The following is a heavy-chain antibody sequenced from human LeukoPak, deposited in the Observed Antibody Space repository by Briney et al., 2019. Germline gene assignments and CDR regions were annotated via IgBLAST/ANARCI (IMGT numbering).Heavy chain of an antibody. Sequence: GASVKVSCKASGYTFTSYDINWVRQATGQGPEWMGWMNPNSGNTGYAQKFQGRVTMTRNTSISTAYMELSSLRSEDTAVYYCARGLRTMIVVVGGLYYFDYWGQGTLVTVSS. V-gene: IGHV1-8*01. CDR1: GYTFTSYD. CDR3: ARGLRTMIVVVGGLYYFDY. J-gene: IGHJ4*02. CDR2: MNPNSGNT. D-gene: IGHD3-22*01.